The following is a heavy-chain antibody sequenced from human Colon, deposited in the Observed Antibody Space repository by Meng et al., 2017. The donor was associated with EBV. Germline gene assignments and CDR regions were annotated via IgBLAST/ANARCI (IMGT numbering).Heavy chain of an antibody. CDR2: INHSGSA. Sequence: QVQLPQWGAGLFKPSETLSLTCRVSGGSLSGYYWSWIRHFPGRTLEFIGDINHSGSANYNPSLRGRVTISVDTSKNQIFLNLHSVTAADTAVYHCARTFGYCSNNNCPRTLGYWGQGTLVTVSS. D-gene: IGHD2-2*03. CDR1: GGSLSGYY. V-gene: IGHV4-34*02. CDR3: ARTFGYCSNNNCPRTLGY. J-gene: IGHJ4*02.